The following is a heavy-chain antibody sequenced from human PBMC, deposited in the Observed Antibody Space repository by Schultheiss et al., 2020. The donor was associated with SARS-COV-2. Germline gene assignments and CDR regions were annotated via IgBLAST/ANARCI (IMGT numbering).Heavy chain of an antibody. Sequence: GGSLRLSCAASGLSFSNYEMNWVRQAPGKGLEWISYISNSDTTTFYADSVKGRFTISRDNSKNTLYLQMNSLRTEDTAVYYCARAQVITLDYWGQGTLVTVSS. J-gene: IGHJ4*02. CDR2: ISNSDTTT. CDR1: GLSFSNYE. V-gene: IGHV3-48*01. CDR3: ARAQVITLDY. D-gene: IGHD3-16*01.